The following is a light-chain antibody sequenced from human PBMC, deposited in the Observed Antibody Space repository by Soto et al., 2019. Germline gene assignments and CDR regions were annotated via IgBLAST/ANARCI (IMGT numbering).Light chain of an antibody. CDR1: SSNIGTNA. J-gene: IGLJ1*01. V-gene: IGLV1-44*01. Sequence: QSVLTQPPSASGPPGQTVTISCSRSSSNIGTNAVNWYQQLPGTAPKLLIYNNNQRPSGVPDRFSGSKSGTSASLAISGLRSEDEARYYCATWDDSLNVLYVFGTGTKLTVL. CDR2: NNN. CDR3: ATWDDSLNVLYV.